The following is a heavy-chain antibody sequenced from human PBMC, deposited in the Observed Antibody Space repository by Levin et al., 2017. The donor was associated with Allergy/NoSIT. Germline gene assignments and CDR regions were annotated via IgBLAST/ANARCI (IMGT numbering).Heavy chain of an antibody. V-gene: IGHV1-2*02. CDR1: GYTFSDYY. Sequence: ASVKVSCKASGYTFSDYYIHWVRQAPGQGLEWMGWINPNSGGRNYAQKFQGRVTMTSDTPINTAYMEMRSLRSDDTAVYYCARALNRGDWFDPWGQGTLVTVSS. J-gene: IGHJ5*02. D-gene: IGHD3-10*01. CDR2: INPNSGGR. CDR3: ARALNRGDWFDP.